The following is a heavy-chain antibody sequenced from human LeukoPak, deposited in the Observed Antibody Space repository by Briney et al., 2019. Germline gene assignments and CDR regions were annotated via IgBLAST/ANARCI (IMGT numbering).Heavy chain of an antibody. D-gene: IGHD6-19*01. CDR1: GGSISTYY. V-gene: IGHV4-59*12. CDR2: IYYSGNT. CDR3: ASVRGYSSGWYASGFDP. Sequence: RASETLSLTCTVSGGSISTYYWSWIRQPPGKGLEWIGYIYYSGNTNYNPSLKSRVTISLDTSKNQFSLKLSSVTAADTAVYYCASVRGYSSGWYASGFDPWGQGTLVTVSS. J-gene: IGHJ5*02.